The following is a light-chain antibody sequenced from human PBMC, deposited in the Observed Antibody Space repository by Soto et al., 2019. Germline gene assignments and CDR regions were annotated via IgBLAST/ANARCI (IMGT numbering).Light chain of an antibody. CDR2: AAS. V-gene: IGKV3-11*01. Sequence: EIVLTQSPATLSLSPGERATLSCRASQSVTSYLVWYQQKPGQTPRLLIYAASNRATGIPARFSGSGSGTDFTLTISSLEPEDFAVYYCHQRRDWPLTFGGGTKVEIK. CDR1: QSVTSY. CDR3: HQRRDWPLT. J-gene: IGKJ4*01.